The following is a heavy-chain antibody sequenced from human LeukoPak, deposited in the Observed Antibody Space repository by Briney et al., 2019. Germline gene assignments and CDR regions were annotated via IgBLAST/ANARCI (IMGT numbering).Heavy chain of an antibody. CDR2: ISRNSGSI. J-gene: IGHJ5*02. CDR1: GFTFDDYA. Sequence: GGSLRLSCAASGFTFDDYAMHWVRQAPGQGLEWVSGISRNSGSIGYAHSVKGRFTISRDNAKNSLYLQMNSLRADDTALYYCAKDMGSGYSSGWYPLGFDPWGQGTLVTVSS. CDR3: AKDMGSGYSSGWYPLGFDP. D-gene: IGHD6-19*01. V-gene: IGHV3-9*01.